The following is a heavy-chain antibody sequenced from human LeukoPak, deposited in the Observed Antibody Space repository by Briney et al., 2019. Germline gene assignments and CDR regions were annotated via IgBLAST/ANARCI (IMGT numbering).Heavy chain of an antibody. Sequence: PGRSLRLSCVASGFTFSRYAMHWVRQAPGKGLEWVAVISYDGGNKYYADSVKGRFTISRDNSKNTLYLQMNSLRAEDTAVYYCARLVRGRVPYWGQGTLVTVSS. CDR3: ARLVRGRVPY. CDR2: ISYDGGNK. V-gene: IGHV3-30-3*01. J-gene: IGHJ4*02. D-gene: IGHD3-10*01. CDR1: GFTFSRYA.